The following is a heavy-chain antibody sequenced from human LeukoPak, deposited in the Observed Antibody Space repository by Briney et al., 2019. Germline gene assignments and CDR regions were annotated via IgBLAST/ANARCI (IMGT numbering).Heavy chain of an antibody. CDR2: ISGSGNYI. CDR1: EVTFSTYT. Sequence: GGSLRLSCAASEVTFSTYTMTWVRQAPGKVLEWVPSISGSGNYIYYADSLKGRFTISRDNANNLLFLQMSSLRAEDTAVYFCAGLRRAYYYYMDVWGKGTTVTVSS. J-gene: IGHJ6*03. V-gene: IGHV3-21*06. CDR3: AGLRRAYYYYMDV.